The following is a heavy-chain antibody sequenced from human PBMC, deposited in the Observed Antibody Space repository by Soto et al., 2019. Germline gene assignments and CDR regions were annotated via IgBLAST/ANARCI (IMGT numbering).Heavy chain of an antibody. CDR3: AIDGGRHSGGTDY. V-gene: IGHV1-69*01. CDR2: VIPIFGTA. Sequence: QVPLVQSGAEVEKPGSSVKISCKASGGTFSSYSINWVRQAPGQGLEWMGEVIPIFGTANCAQKFQGRVTITADESTRTAYMELSSLRSEDTSVYCCAIDGGRHSGGTDYWGQGPLVTVSS. CDR1: GGTFSSYS. J-gene: IGHJ4*02. D-gene: IGHD1-26*01.